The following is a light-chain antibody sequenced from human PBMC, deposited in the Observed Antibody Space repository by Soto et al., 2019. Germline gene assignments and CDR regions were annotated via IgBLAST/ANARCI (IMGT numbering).Light chain of an antibody. CDR1: RSDVGAYNY. CDR3: SSFTSRFTFV. Sequence: SFSGYPGQALAISCIVTRSDVGAYNYVSWYQQHPGKAPKLMISEVTNRPSGVSDRFSGSKSSNTASLTISGLQAEDEADYYCSSFTSRFTFVFGTGTKVTAL. V-gene: IGLV2-14*01. CDR2: EVT. J-gene: IGLJ1*01.